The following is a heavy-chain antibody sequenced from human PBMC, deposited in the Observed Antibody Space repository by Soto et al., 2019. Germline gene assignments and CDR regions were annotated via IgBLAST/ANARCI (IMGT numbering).Heavy chain of an antibody. CDR3: ARGVIVGATTYNWFDP. Sequence: ASVKVSCKASGYTFTSYGTSWVRQAPGQGLEWMEWISAYNGNTNYAQKLQGRVTMTTDTSTSTAYMELRSLRSDDTAVYYCARGVIVGATTYNWFDPWGQGTLVTVSS. CDR2: ISAYNGNT. V-gene: IGHV1-18*01. J-gene: IGHJ5*02. D-gene: IGHD1-26*01. CDR1: GYTFTSYG.